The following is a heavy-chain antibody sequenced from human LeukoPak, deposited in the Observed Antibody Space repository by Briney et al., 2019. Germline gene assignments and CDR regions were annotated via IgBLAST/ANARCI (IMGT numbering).Heavy chain of an antibody. CDR2: ISGSGGST. Sequence: PGGSLRLSCAASGFTFSSYAMSWVRQAPGKGLEWVSAISGSGGSTYYADSVKGRFTISRDNSKNTLYLQMNSLRAEDTAVYYCARDLKVTAMSPIDYWGQGTLVTVSS. J-gene: IGHJ4*02. CDR1: GFTFSSYA. D-gene: IGHD2-21*02. V-gene: IGHV3-23*01. CDR3: ARDLKVTAMSPIDY.